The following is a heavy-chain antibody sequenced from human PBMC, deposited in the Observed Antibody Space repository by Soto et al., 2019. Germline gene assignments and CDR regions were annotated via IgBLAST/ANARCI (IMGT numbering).Heavy chain of an antibody. CDR2: IYHSGST. CDR3: ARDQQQCSSISCYRWFDP. J-gene: IGHJ5*02. V-gene: IGHV4-4*02. D-gene: IGHD2-2*02. Sequence: QVQLQESGPGLVKPSGTLSLTCAVSGGSISTSNWWSWVRQPPGKGLEWIGEIYHSGSTNYNPSLKSRGTLSIDKSKNPSSLTLTSVTAADTAVYYCARDQQQCSSISCYRWFDPWGQGTLVTVSS. CDR1: GGSISTSNW.